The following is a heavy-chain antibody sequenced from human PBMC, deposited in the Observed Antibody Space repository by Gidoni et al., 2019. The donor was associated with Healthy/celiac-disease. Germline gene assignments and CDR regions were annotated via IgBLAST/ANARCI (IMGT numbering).Heavy chain of an antibody. CDR2: IIPIFGTA. D-gene: IGHD3-10*01. V-gene: IGHV1-69*01. J-gene: IGHJ6*02. CDR3: ASAKVMDGEDMVRDHGGMDV. Sequence: QVQLVQSGAEVKKPGSSVKVSCKASGGTFSSHAISWVRQAPGQGLEWMGGIIPIFGTANYAQKFQGRVTITADESTSTAYMELSSLRSEDTAVYYCASAKVMDGEDMVRDHGGMDVWGQGTTVTVSS. CDR1: GGTFSSHA.